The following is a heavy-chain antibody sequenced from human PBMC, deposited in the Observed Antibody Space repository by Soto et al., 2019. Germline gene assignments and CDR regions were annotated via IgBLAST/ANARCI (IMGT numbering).Heavy chain of an antibody. D-gene: IGHD3-10*01. V-gene: IGHV1-2*04. CDR3: ARGGSDYDSWAYWYFDL. Sequence: ASVKVSCKASGYTFTGYYMHWVRQAPGQGLEWMGWINPNSGGTNYAQKFQGWVTMTRDTSISTAYMELSRLRADDTAVYYCARGGSDYDSWAYWYFDLWGRGTLVTVSS. CDR1: GYTFTGYY. CDR2: INPNSGGT. J-gene: IGHJ2*01.